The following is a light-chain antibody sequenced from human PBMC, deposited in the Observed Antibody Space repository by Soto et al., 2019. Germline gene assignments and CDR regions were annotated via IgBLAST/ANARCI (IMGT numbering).Light chain of an antibody. V-gene: IGKV1-5*01. J-gene: IGKJ1*01. CDR3: QQYNSYSRT. CDR2: DAS. Sequence: DIQMTQSPSTLSASVGDRVTITCRASQSINSWLAWYQPKPGKAPKLLIYDASSLESGVPARFSGSGSGTEFTLTISSLQPDDFATYYCQQYNSYSRTFGQGTEVEIK. CDR1: QSINSW.